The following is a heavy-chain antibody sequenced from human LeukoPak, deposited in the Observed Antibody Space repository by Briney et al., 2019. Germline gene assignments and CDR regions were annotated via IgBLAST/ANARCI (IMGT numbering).Heavy chain of an antibody. J-gene: IGHJ4*02. CDR2: ISYSGST. V-gene: IGHV4-39*07. CDR3: ARSKAYSGYFDY. D-gene: IGHD4-11*01. Sequence: SETLSLTCTVSGGSISSSSYFWGWIRQPPGKGLEWIGSISYSGSTYYNPSLKSRVTISVDTSKSQFSLKLTSVTAADTAVYYCARSKAYSGYFDYWGQGTLVTVSS. CDR1: GGSISSSSYF.